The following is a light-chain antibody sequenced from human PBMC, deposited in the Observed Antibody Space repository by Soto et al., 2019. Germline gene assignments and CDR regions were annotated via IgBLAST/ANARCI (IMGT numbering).Light chain of an antibody. CDR2: ENN. CDR3: ASWNVSPSAGGWV. CDR1: GSNIGNNY. V-gene: IGLV1-51*02. Sequence: QSVLTQPPSVSAAPGQKVTISCSGTGSNIGNNYVSWYQQLPGAAPKLLIYENNKRPSGIPDRFSGSKSGTSATLGITGLQTGDEADYYCASWNVSPSAGGWVFGGGTKVTVL. J-gene: IGLJ3*02.